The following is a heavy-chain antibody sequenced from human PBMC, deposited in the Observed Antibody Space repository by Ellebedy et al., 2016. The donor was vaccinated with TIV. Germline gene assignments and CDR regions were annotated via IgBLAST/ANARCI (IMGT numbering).Heavy chain of an antibody. CDR3: ASYYGSGSYYSLDY. CDR2: IYTGDSDT. CDR1: GNSFTNRW. Sequence: GESLKISXKASGNSFTNRWIAWVRQMPGKGLEWMGIIYTGDSDTRYSPSFQGQVTISADKSISTAYLQWSTLKASDTAMYYCASYYGSGSYYSLDYWGQGTLVTVSS. V-gene: IGHV5-51*01. J-gene: IGHJ4*02. D-gene: IGHD3-10*01.